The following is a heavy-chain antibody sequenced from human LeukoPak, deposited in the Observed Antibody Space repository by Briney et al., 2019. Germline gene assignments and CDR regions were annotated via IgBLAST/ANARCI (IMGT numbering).Heavy chain of an antibody. D-gene: IGHD3-10*01. CDR3: AKPFYGSGSYYKHYYYGMDV. Sequence: GGSLRLSCAASGFTFSSYGMHWVRQAPGKGLEWVAVISYDGSNKYYADSVKGRSTISRDNSKNTLYLQMNSLRAEDTAVYYCAKPFYGSGSYYKHYYYGMDVWGKGTTVTVSS. CDR1: GFTFSSYG. CDR2: ISYDGSNK. J-gene: IGHJ6*04. V-gene: IGHV3-30*18.